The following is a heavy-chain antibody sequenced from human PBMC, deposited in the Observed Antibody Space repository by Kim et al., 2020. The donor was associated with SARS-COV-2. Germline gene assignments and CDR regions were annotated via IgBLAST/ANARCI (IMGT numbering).Heavy chain of an antibody. V-gene: IGHV3-33*01. D-gene: IGHD3-10*01. Sequence: GGYLRLSCVASGFTFTNYGMHWVRHSPGRGLEWVAMVVPDGTNVDFAGSVKGRFSISRDDSKTTLYLQMNSLRVEDTAVYYCARPIFAGPYYNAAFDIWGRGTLVPVSS. CDR2: VVPDGTNV. CDR1: GFTFTNYG. CDR3: ARPIFAGPYYNAAFDI. J-gene: IGHJ3*02.